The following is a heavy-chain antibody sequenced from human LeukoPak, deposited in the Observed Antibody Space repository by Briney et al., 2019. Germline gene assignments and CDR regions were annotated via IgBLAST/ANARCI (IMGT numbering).Heavy chain of an antibody. CDR3: ARTRGATDFDY. D-gene: IGHD1-26*01. CDR2: IYYSGST. Sequence: SETLSLTCSVSGDSISSRDYYWSWIRQPPGKGLEWIGYIYYSGSTSYNPSLKSRVTISVDTSKNQFSLKLNSVTAADTAVYYCARTRGATDFDYWGQGALVTVSS. J-gene: IGHJ4*02. CDR1: GDSISSRDYY. V-gene: IGHV4-30-4*02.